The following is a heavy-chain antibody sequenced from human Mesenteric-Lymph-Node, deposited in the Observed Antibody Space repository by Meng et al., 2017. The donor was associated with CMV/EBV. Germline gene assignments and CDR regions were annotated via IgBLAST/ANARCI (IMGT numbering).Heavy chain of an antibody. J-gene: IGHJ4*02. CDR2: IYYSGST. D-gene: IGHD3-9*01. CDR1: GGSISSGDYY. Sequence: SETLSLTCTVSGGSISSGDYYWSWIRQPPGKGLEWIGYIYYSGSTYYNPSLKSRVTISVDTSKNQFSLKLSSVTAADTAVYYCARALRYFDWPDYFDYWGQGTLVTVSS. CDR3: ARALRYFDWPDYFDY. V-gene: IGHV4-30-4*08.